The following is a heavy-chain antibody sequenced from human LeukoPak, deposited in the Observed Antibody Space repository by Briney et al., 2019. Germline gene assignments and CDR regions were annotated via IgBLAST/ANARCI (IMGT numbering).Heavy chain of an antibody. D-gene: IGHD3-10*01. CDR2: ISGSGSRT. Sequence: GGSLRLSCAASGFTFNNYAMSWVRQAPGKGLGWVSAISGSGSRTYYADSVKGRFAISRDNSKNTLNLQMNSLKTEDTAVYYCANWGSLGGRFDYWGQGTLVTVSS. CDR1: GFTFNNYA. V-gene: IGHV3-23*01. CDR3: ANWGSLGGRFDY. J-gene: IGHJ4*02.